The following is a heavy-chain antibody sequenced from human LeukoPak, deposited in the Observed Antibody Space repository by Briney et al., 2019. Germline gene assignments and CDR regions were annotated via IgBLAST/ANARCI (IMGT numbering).Heavy chain of an antibody. V-gene: IGHV1-18*01. CDR3: ARGGPAPHRITLIVVASSTDAFDL. D-gene: IGHD3-22*01. CDR1: GYTFTSYG. Sequence: ASVKVSCKASGYTFTSYGISWVRQAPGQGLEWMGWISAYNGDTNYAQKLQGRVTMTTDTSTSTAYMELRSLRSDDTAVYYCARGGPAPHRITLIVVASSTDAFDLWGQGTMVTVSS. J-gene: IGHJ3*01. CDR2: ISAYNGDT.